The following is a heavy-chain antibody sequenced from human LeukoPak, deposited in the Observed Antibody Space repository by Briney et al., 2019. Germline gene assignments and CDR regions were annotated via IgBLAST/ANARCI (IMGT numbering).Heavy chain of an antibody. CDR3: ARYLLPNYYDSSGALDY. V-gene: IGHV3-53*01. D-gene: IGHD3-22*01. Sequence: PGGSLRLSCAASGFTVSNYYMSWVRQAPGKGLEWVSVIYTGGSTYYADSVKGRFTISRDNSKNTLYLQMNSLRAEDTALYYCARYLLPNYYDSSGALDYWGQGTLVTVSS. CDR2: IYTGGST. J-gene: IGHJ4*02. CDR1: GFTVSNYY.